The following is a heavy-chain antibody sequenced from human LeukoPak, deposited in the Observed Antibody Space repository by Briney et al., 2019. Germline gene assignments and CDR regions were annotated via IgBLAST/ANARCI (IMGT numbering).Heavy chain of an antibody. CDR3: ARDGDYDFWSGYYKPPDY. J-gene: IGHJ4*02. CDR1: GFTFSSYS. Sequence: PGGSLRLSCAASGFTFSSYSMNWVRQAPGKGLEWVSYISSSSSTIYYADSVKGRFTISRDNAKNSLYLQMNSLRDEDTAVYYCARDGDYDFWSGYYKPPDYWGQGTLVTVSS. D-gene: IGHD3-3*01. V-gene: IGHV3-48*02. CDR2: ISSSSSTI.